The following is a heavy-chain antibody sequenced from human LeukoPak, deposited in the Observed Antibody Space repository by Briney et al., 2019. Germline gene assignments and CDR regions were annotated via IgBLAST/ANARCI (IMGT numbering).Heavy chain of an antibody. CDR2: ISYDGSNK. V-gene: IGHV3-30*18. CDR3: AKTKWLAVAGTLGAFDI. Sequence: QAGRSLRLSCAASGFTFSSYGMHWVRQAPGKGLEWVAVISYDGSNKYYADSVKGRFTISRDNSKNTLYLQMNSLRAEDTAVYYCAKTKWLAVAGTLGAFDIWGQGTMVTVSS. J-gene: IGHJ3*02. CDR1: GFTFSSYG. D-gene: IGHD6-19*01.